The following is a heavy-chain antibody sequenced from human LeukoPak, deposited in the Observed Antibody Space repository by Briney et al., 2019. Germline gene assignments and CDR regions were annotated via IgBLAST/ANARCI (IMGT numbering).Heavy chain of an antibody. CDR2: IYSGGTT. J-gene: IGHJ4*02. CDR1: GFTVSSNY. Sequence: PGGSLRLSCAASGFTVSSNYMSWVRQAPGKGLGWVSVIYSGGTTYYADSVKGRFTISRDNSKNTLYLQMNSLRAEDTAVYYCLRGDSRILFDYWGQGTLVTVSS. CDR3: LRGDSRILFDY. D-gene: IGHD2-21*02. V-gene: IGHV3-66*01.